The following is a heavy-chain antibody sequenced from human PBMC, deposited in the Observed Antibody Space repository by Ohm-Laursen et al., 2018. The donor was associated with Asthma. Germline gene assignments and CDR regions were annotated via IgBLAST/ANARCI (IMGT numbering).Heavy chain of an antibody. J-gene: IGHJ4*02. CDR1: GGNFDTYA. V-gene: IGHV1-69*17. CDR2: IIPLFGLP. CDR3: VRDVVDRFDY. Sequence: SSVKVSCKSSGGNFDTYAITWVRQAPGQGLEWVGVIIPLFGLPKYAQKFKGRVTITADKSTSTAYMELRSLTSDDTAVYYCVRDVVDRFDYWGQGSLVIVSS. D-gene: IGHD2-21*01.